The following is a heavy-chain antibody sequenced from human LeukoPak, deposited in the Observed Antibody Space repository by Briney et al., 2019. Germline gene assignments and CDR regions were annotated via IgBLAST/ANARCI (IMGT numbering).Heavy chain of an antibody. CDR3: ARDYYHYTTGYYGPGDY. D-gene: IGHD3/OR15-3a*01. CDR1: GFTFSDYY. V-gene: IGHV3-11*04. CDR2: ISSSGSTI. J-gene: IGHJ4*02. Sequence: GGSLRLSCAASGFTFSDYYMSWIRQAPGKGLEWVSYISSSGSTIYYADSVKGRFTISRDNAKNSLYLQMNSLRAEDTAVYYCARDYYHYTTGYYGPGDYWGQGTRVTVSS.